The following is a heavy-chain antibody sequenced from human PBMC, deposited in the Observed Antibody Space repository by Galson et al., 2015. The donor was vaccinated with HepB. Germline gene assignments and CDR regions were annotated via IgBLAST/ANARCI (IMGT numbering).Heavy chain of an antibody. J-gene: IGHJ4*02. CDR1: GFTFSTHS. V-gene: IGHV3-48*02. CDR3: VRDCLGPFYDDGGYRG. CDR2: ISGSSNPI. Sequence: SLRLSCAASGFTFSTHSMNWVRQAPGKGLEWVSYISGSSNPIYYADSVKGRFTISRDNAKNSLYLQMNSLRDEDTAVYYCVRDCLGPFYDDGGYRGWGQGTLVTVSS. D-gene: IGHD3-22*01.